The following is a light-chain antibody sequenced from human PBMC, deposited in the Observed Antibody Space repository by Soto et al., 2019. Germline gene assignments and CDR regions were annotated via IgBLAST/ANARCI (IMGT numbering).Light chain of an antibody. CDR1: SSNIGSNT. CDR2: TNT. Sequence: QPVLTQPPSASGTPGQRVTISCSGSSSNIGSNTVYWYQQLPGAAPKLLIYTNTQRPSGVPDRFSGSKSGTSASLAISRLQSEDEAVYYCASWDDRLKGGIFGTGTQLTVL. J-gene: IGLJ1*01. CDR3: ASWDDRLKGGI. V-gene: IGLV1-44*01.